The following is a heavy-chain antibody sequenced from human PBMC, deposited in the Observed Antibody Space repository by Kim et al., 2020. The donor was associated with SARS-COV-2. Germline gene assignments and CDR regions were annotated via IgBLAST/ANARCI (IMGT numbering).Heavy chain of an antibody. Sequence: GGSLRLSCAASGFTFSSYDMNWVRQAPGKGLEWVSDIMCSGSTRYYADSVRGRFTISRDNDKNSLYLQMNSLRAEDTAVYYCARGPNYSPFDFWGQGTLVTVSS. CDR1: GFTFSSYD. D-gene: IGHD4-4*01. CDR3: ARGPNYSPFDF. CDR2: IMCSGSTR. V-gene: IGHV3-48*03. J-gene: IGHJ4*02.